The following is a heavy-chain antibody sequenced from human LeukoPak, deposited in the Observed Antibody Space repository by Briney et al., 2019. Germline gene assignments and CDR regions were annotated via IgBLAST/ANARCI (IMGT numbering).Heavy chain of an antibody. J-gene: IGHJ4*02. CDR2: MNPKTGDT. Sequence: ASVRVSCKASGYTSTGYDINWVRQATGQGLEWMGWMNPKTGDTGYAQIFQGRLTMTRSTSIDTAYMELSGLTSDDTAVYYCTRGSLSGSSRDYWGQGTLVTVSS. CDR1: GYTSTGYD. CDR3: TRGSLSGSSRDY. D-gene: IGHD1-26*01. V-gene: IGHV1-8*01.